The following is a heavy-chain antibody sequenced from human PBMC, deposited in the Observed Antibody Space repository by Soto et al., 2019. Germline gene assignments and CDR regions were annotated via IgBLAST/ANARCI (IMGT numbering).Heavy chain of an antibody. CDR2: VSTKANSNAT. J-gene: IGHJ4*02. CDR3: TRLSGSNGWYFDY. CDR1: GFSLSDSA. D-gene: IGHD6-19*01. V-gene: IGHV3-73*02. Sequence: VQLVESGGGLVQPGGSLKLSCAASGFSLSDSAMHWVRQASGKGLEWVGRVSTKANSNATAYAASVKGRFTISRDDSKNTAFLQMNSLKTEDTAVYYCTRLSGSNGWYFDYWGQGTLVTVSS.